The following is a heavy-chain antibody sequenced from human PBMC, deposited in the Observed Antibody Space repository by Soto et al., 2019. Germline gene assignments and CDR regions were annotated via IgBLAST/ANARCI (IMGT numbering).Heavy chain of an antibody. CDR1: GGTFSSYA. Sequence: QVQLVQSGAEVKKPGSSVKVSCKTSGGTFSSYAISWVRQAPVQGLEWMGGIIPIFGTANYAQKFQGRVTITPDESTSTAYMELSSMRSEDTAGYYCARDRAIQLWLPDWGQGTLVTVAS. J-gene: IGHJ4*02. CDR3: ARDRAIQLWLPD. D-gene: IGHD5-18*01. CDR2: IIPIFGTA. V-gene: IGHV1-69*01.